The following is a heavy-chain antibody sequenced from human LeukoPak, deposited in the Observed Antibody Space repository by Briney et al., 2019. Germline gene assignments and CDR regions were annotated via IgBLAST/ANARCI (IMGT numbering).Heavy chain of an antibody. V-gene: IGHV3-33*08. J-gene: IGHJ6*02. CDR3: ARDIMARGFGELYYYYGMDV. Sequence: GGSLRLSCAASGFTFSNYGMHWVRQAPGKGLEWVAIIWYDGSNKYYADSVKGRFTISRDNAKNSLYLQMNSLRAEDTAVYYCARDIMARGFGELYYYYGMDVWGQGTTVTVSS. D-gene: IGHD3-10*01. CDR2: IWYDGSNK. CDR1: GFTFSNYG.